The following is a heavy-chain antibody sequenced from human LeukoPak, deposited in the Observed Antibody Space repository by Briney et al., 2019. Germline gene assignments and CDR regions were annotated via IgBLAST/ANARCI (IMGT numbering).Heavy chain of an antibody. CDR2: MRNDGSQI. CDR1: GFTFSNYD. V-gene: IGHV3-30*02. D-gene: IGHD3-3*01. CDR3: AKDMGRRIFGVAYDAFHI. J-gene: IGHJ3*02. Sequence: PGGSLRLSCVASGFTFSNYDMHWVRQAPGTGLEWVASMRNDGSQIYHADSVKGRFTISRDNSKNTLYLQMNSLRVEDTAIYYCAKDMGRRIFGVAYDAFHIWGQGTMVTVSS.